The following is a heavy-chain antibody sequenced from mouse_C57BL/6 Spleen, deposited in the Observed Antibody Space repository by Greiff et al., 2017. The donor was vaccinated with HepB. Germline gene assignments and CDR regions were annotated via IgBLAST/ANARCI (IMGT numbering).Heavy chain of an antibody. CDR1: GYTFTDYY. CDR3: ARGDVYYDYSYAMDY. CDR2: INPNNGGT. Sequence: EVQLQQSGPELVKPGASVKISCKASGYTFTDYYMNWVKQSHGKSLEWIGDINPNNGGTSYNQKFKGKATLTVDKSSSTAYMELRSLTSEDSAVYYCARGDVYYDYSYAMDYWGQGTSVTVSS. J-gene: IGHJ4*01. D-gene: IGHD2-4*01. V-gene: IGHV1-26*01.